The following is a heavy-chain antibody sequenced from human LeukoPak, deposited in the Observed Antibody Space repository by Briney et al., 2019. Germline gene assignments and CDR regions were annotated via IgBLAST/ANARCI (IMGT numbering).Heavy chain of an antibody. CDR2: ISWNSGSI. D-gene: IGHD6-13*01. CDR3: AKTLPSYSSSWYDY. CDR1: GFTFDEYA. Sequence: PGGSLRLSCAASGFTFDEYAMHWVRQAPGKGLEWVSGISWNSGSIGYADSVKGRFTISRDNAKNSLYLQMNSLRAEDTALYYCAKTLPSYSSSWYDYWGQGTLVTVSS. V-gene: IGHV3-9*01. J-gene: IGHJ4*02.